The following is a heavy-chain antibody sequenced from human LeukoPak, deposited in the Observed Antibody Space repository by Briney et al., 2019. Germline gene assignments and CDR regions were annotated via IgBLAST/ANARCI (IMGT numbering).Heavy chain of an antibody. D-gene: IGHD2-2*01. CDR2: IYYSGST. J-gene: IGHJ5*02. V-gene: IGHV4-59*01. CDR1: GYSISSGYY. CDR3: ARLYCSSTSCYRWWFDP. Sequence: SETLSLTCTVSGYSISSGYYWSWIRQPPGKGLEWIGYIYYSGSTNYNPSLKSRVTISVDTSKNQFSLKLSSVTAADTAVYYCARLYCSSTSCYRWWFDPWGQGTLVTVSS.